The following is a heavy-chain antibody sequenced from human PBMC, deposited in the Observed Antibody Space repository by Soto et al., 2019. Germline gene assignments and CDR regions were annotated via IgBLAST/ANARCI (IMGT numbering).Heavy chain of an antibody. J-gene: IGHJ5*02. CDR2: IYPGDSDT. CDR3: ARVPRDSSGYYQLNWFDP. CDR1: GYSFTSYW. Sequence: GESLKISCKGSGYSFTSYWIGWVRQMPGKGLEWMGIIYPGDSDTRYSPSFQGQVTISADKSISTAYLQWSSLKASDTATYYCARVPRDSSGYYQLNWFDPWGQGTLVTVSS. D-gene: IGHD3-22*01. V-gene: IGHV5-51*01.